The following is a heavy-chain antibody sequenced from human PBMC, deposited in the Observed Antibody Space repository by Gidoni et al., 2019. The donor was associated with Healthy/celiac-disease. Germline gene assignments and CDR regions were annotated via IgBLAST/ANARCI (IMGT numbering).Heavy chain of an antibody. J-gene: IGHJ6*02. CDR2: IKQDGSEK. CDR3: ARPGRGGMDV. CDR1: GFTSSSYW. V-gene: IGHV3-7*01. Sequence: EVQLVESGGGLVQPGGSLRLSCAASGFTSSSYWMGWVLQGTRKGLEWVANIKQDGSEKYYVDSVKGRFTISRDNAKNSLYLQMNSLRAEDTAVYYCARPGRGGMDVWGQGTTVTVSS. D-gene: IGHD3-10*01.